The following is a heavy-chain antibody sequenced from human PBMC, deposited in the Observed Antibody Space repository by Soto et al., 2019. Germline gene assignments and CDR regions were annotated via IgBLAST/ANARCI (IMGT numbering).Heavy chain of an antibody. Sequence: EVQLVESGGGLVQPGGSLRLSCAASGFTFSSYSMNWVRQAPGKGLEWVSYISSSSSTIYYADSVKGRFTISRDNAKNSLYLQMNNLRDEETAVYYCASMGRWLQLGYYGMDVWGQGTTVTVSS. V-gene: IGHV3-48*02. CDR1: GFTFSSYS. CDR2: ISSSSSTI. J-gene: IGHJ6*02. D-gene: IGHD1-1*01. CDR3: ASMGRWLQLGYYGMDV.